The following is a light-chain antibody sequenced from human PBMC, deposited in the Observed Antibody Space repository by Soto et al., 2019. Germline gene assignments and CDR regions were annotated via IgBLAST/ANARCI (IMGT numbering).Light chain of an antibody. V-gene: IGKV3-11*01. Sequence: EIVLTQSPATLSLSPGERATLSCRASQSVSSYLAWYQQKPGQAPRLLIFDASNRATGTPARFSGSGSGTDFTLTISSLEPEDFATYYCQQYSTYPYIFGQGTKVEIK. CDR1: QSVSSY. CDR3: QQYSTYPYI. CDR2: DAS. J-gene: IGKJ2*01.